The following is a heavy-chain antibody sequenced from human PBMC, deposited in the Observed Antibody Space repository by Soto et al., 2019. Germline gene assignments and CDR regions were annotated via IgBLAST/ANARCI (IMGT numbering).Heavy chain of an antibody. CDR1: GFTFSSYS. J-gene: IGHJ3*02. CDR3: ARDTPAHGDYVVAFDI. CDR2: ISSSSSTI. D-gene: IGHD4-17*01. V-gene: IGHV3-48*02. Sequence: GGSLRLSCAASGFTFSSYSMNWVRQAPGKGLEWVSYISSSSSTIYYADSVKGRFTISRDNAKNSLYLQRNSLRDEDTAVYYCARDTPAHGDYVVAFDIWGQGTMVTVSS.